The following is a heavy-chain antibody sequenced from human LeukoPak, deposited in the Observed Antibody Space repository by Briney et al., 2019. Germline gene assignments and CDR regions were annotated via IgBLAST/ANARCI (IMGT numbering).Heavy chain of an antibody. J-gene: IGHJ6*02. CDR3: ARVYSSSWYSSYYGMDV. V-gene: IGHV4-31*03. CDR2: IYYSGST. CDR1: GGSISSGGYY. D-gene: IGHD6-13*01. Sequence: SETLSLTCTVSGGSISSGGYYWSWIRQHPGKGLEWIGYIYYSGSTYYNPSLKSRVTISVDTSKNQFSLKLSSVTAADTAVYYCARVYSSSWYSSYYGMDVWGQGTTVTVSS.